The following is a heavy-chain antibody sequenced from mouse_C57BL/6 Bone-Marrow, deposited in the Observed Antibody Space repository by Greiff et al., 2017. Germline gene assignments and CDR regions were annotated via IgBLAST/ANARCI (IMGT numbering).Heavy chain of an antibody. CDR3: VRQRTTVVAGAMDY. Sequence: EVMLVESGGGLVQPKGSLKLSCAASGFSFNTYAMNWVRQAPGTGLEWVARIRSKSNNYATYSADSVKDRFTISRDDSESMLYLQMNNLKTEDTAMYYCVRQRTTVVAGAMDYWGQGTSVTVSS. J-gene: IGHJ4*01. V-gene: IGHV10-1*01. CDR2: IRSKSNNYAT. CDR1: GFSFNTYA. D-gene: IGHD1-1*01.